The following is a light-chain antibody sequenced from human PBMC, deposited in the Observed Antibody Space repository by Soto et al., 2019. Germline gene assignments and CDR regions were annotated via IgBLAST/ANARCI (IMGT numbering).Light chain of an antibody. V-gene: IGKV1-5*03. Sequence: DIQMTQSPSTLSASVGDRVTITCRASQSIDSWLAWYQQKPGKAPKLLISVASNLESGVPSQFSGSGSGTEFALTISSRQPDDFATYYCQQYSSFPRTFGQGTKVDI. CDR1: QSIDSW. J-gene: IGKJ1*01. CDR3: QQYSSFPRT. CDR2: VAS.